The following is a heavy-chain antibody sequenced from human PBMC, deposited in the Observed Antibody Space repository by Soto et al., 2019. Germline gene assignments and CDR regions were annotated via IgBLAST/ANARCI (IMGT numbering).Heavy chain of an antibody. J-gene: IGHJ5*02. CDR3: ARDRLITYGAKIAPDH. D-gene: IGHD3-16*01. V-gene: IGHV3-53*02. CDR2: IWSAGLI. CDR1: GFTVSSKY. Sequence: QLVESGGGLVQPGGSLRLSCAASGFTVSSKYMSWVRQAPGKGLEWVSVIWSAGLIYYADSVRGRFTISRDNSNNTLFLQMNSLRVEDTAVYYCARDRLITYGAKIAPDHWGQGALVTVSS.